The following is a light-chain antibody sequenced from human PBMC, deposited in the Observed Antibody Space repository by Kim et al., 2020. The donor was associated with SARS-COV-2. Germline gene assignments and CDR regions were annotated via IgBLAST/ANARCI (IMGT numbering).Light chain of an antibody. CDR3: QAWDSSTGVV. CDR2: EDN. V-gene: IGLV3-1*01. Sequence: SYELTQPPSVSVSPGQTASITCSGDKLGEKYACWFQQKPGQSPVVVIYEDNKRPSGIPERFSGSNSGNTATLTISGTQAMDEADYYCQAWDSSTGVVFGG. J-gene: IGLJ2*01. CDR1: KLGEKY.